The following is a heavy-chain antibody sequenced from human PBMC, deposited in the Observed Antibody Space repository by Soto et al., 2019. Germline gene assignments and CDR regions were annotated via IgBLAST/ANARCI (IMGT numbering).Heavy chain of an antibody. J-gene: IGHJ4*02. Sequence: ASVKVSCKVSGYPFTTYYIHWVRQAPGQGLEWMGWIDPRSGGTVYEQKFQGRVTMTRDTSISTVYMDLSGLISHDTALYYCATDDYGIFPYWGQGSLVTVPS. CDR1: GYPFTTYY. CDR2: IDPRSGGT. CDR3: ATDDYGIFPY. V-gene: IGHV1-2*02. D-gene: IGHD3-10*01.